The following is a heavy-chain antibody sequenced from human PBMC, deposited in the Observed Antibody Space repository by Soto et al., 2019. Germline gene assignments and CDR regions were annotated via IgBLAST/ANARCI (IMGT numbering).Heavy chain of an antibody. CDR1: GYTFTDYY. V-gene: IGHV1-46*01. CDR2: INPNGGGT. CDR3: ASVPRLYSFRGYVMDF. D-gene: IGHD5-12*01. J-gene: IGHJ6*01. Sequence: ASVKVSCKASGYTFTDYYMHWVRQAPGRGLEWMGVINPNGGGTSSAQKFQGRVTMTRDTSTSTVYMELSSLRSEDTAVYYCASVPRLYSFRGYVMDFRGQGTTDIGSS.